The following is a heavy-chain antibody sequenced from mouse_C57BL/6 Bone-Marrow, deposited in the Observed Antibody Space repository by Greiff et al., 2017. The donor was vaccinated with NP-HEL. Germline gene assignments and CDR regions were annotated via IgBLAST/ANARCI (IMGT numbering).Heavy chain of an antibody. V-gene: IGHV1-81*01. D-gene: IGHD2-1*01. J-gene: IGHJ2*01. CDR2: IYPRSGNT. CDR1: GYTFTSYG. Sequence: VQLQQSGAELARPGASVKLSCKASGYTFTSYGISWVKQRTGQGLEWIGEIYPRSGNTYYNEKFKGKATLTADKSSSTAYMELRSLTSEDSAVCFSARSDQGNPYFDYWGKGTTLPVSS. CDR3: ARSDQGNPYFDY.